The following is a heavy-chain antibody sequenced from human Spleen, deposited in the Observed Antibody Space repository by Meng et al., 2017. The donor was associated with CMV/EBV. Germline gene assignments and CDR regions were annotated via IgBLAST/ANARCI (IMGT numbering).Heavy chain of an antibody. V-gene: IGHV3-23*01. D-gene: IGHD4-17*01. CDR3: ARVGYGENDAFDI. CDR1: GFTFSSYA. Sequence: GESLKISCAASGFTFSSYAMSWVRQAPGKGLEWVSAISGSGGSTYYADSVKGRFTISRDNSKNTLYLQMNSLRAEDTAVYYCARVGYGENDAFDIWGQGTMVTVSS. CDR2: ISGSGGST. J-gene: IGHJ3*02.